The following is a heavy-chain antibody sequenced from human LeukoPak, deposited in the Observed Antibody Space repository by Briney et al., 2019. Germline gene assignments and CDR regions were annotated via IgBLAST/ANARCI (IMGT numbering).Heavy chain of an antibody. CDR1: GFVFSDYW. V-gene: IGHV3-7*01. CDR3: ARDSTPRYSGYDWVF. Sequence: QPGGSLRLSCTASGFVFSDYWMSWVRQAPGKGLEWLANINQDGSQTSHVDSVRGRFPVSRDNAKNSLYLQMNSLRVDDTAVYYCARDSTPRYSGYDWVFWGRGTLVTVSS. D-gene: IGHD5-12*01. J-gene: IGHJ4*02. CDR2: INQDGSQT.